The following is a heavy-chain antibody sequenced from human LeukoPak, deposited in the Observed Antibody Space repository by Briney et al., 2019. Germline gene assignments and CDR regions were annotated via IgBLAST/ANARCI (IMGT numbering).Heavy chain of an antibody. Sequence: SETLCLTCAVSGGSINGRSDCWGWRRPPPGKGLECIGSVHDSGTSYYNPSLKSLVTISGDTSKNQFSLKLSSVTAADTGVYYCARLTIHDRRVDVCGHGPTGSVS. CDR1: GGSINGRSDC. CDR2: VHDSGTS. V-gene: IGHV4-39*01. CDR3: ARLTIHDRRVDV. D-gene: IGHD2-2*02. J-gene: IGHJ6*02.